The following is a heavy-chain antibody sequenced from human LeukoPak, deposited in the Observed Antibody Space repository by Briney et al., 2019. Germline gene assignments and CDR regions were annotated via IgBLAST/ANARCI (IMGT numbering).Heavy chain of an antibody. D-gene: IGHD3-3*01. CDR3: ARSLPYYDFWSGYYSYFDY. J-gene: IGHJ4*02. V-gene: IGHV4-34*01. Sequence: SETLSLTCAVYGGSFSGYYWSWIRQPPGKGLEWIGEINHSGSTNYNPSLKSRVTISVDTSKNQLSLKLSSVTAADTAVYYCARSLPYYDFWSGYYSYFDYWGQGTLVTVSS. CDR1: GGSFSGYY. CDR2: INHSGST.